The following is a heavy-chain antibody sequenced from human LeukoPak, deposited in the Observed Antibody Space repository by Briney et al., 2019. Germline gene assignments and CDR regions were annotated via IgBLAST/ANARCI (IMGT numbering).Heavy chain of an antibody. V-gene: IGHV3-30*02. D-gene: IGHD6-19*01. CDR3: AKDHNRAVAPFGGMDV. CDR1: GFTFSSYG. CDR2: IRYDGSNK. J-gene: IGHJ6*02. Sequence: GGSLRLSCAASGFTFSSYGMHWVRQAPGKGLEWVAFIRYDGSNKYYADSVKGRFTISRDNSKNTLYLQMNSLRAEDTAVYYCAKDHNRAVAPFGGMDVWGQGTTVTVS.